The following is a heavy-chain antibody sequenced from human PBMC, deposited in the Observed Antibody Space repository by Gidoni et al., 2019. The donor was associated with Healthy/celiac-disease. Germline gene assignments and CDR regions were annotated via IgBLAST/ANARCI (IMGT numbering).Heavy chain of an antibody. V-gene: IGHV3-30-3*01. Sequence: QVQLVESGGGVVQPGRSLRLSCAASGFTFSRYAMHWVRQAPGKGLERVAVISYDGSNKYYADSVKGRFTISRDNSKNTLYLQMNSLRAEDTAVYYCLYSSRDYWGQGTLVTVSS. J-gene: IGHJ4*02. CDR3: LYSSRDY. CDR2: ISYDGSNK. CDR1: GFTFSRYA. D-gene: IGHD6-19*01.